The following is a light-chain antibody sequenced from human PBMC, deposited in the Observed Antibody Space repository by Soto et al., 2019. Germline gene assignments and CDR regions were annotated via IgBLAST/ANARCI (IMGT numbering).Light chain of an antibody. CDR1: SSNIGSNY. CDR3: GTWDNSLSAV. Sequence: QSVLTQPPSVSAAPGQKVTISCSGSSSNIGSNYVSWYQQLPGTAPKLLIYDNGKRPSGIPDRFCGSQSGTSATLGITGLQTGDEADYYCGTWDNSLSAVFGGGIKLTVL. CDR2: DNG. J-gene: IGLJ2*01. V-gene: IGLV1-51*01.